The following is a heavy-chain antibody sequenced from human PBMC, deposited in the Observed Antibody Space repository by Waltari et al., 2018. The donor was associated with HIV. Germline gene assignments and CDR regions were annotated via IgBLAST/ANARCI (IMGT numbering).Heavy chain of an antibody. Sequence: EVQLVESGGVVVQPGGSLRLSCAASGFTFDDYTMHWVRQAPGKGLEWVSLISWDGGTTYYAASVKARFAISRDNSNNSLYLQMNSLRTEDTAFYHCAKDISPYYYDSSGYLSYFDYWGQGTLVTVSS. D-gene: IGHD3-22*01. V-gene: IGHV3-43*01. J-gene: IGHJ4*02. CDR3: AKDISPYYYDSSGYLSYFDY. CDR2: ISWDGGTT. CDR1: GFTFDDYT.